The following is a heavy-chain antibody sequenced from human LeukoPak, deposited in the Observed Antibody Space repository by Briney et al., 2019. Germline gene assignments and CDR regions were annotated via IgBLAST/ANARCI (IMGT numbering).Heavy chain of an antibody. V-gene: IGHV4-59*08. CDR2: IYYSGNT. CDR3: ARHRVVGTFLIDY. Sequence: SETLSLTCTVSGGSISRYYWSWIRQPPGKGLEWIGYIYYSGNTNYNPSLKRRVNISVDTSKNQFSLKLSSVTAADTAVYYCARHRVVGTFLIDYWGQGTLVTVSS. CDR1: GGSISRYY. D-gene: IGHD6-19*01. J-gene: IGHJ4*02.